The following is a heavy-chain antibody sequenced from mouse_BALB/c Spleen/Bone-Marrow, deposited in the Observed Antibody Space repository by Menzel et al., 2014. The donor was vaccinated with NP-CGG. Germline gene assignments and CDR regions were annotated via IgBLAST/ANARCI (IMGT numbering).Heavy chain of an antibody. CDR2: ISSGSSTI. Sequence: DVKLVESGGGLVQPGGSRKLSCAASGFTFSSFGMHWVRQAPEKGLEWVAYISSGSSTIFYADTVKGRLTVSRDNPKNTLFLQMTSLRSEDTAMYYCTRGGNWDDFDYWGQGTTLTVSS. CDR1: GFTFSSFG. CDR3: TRGGNWDDFDY. J-gene: IGHJ2*01. V-gene: IGHV5-17*02. D-gene: IGHD4-1*01.